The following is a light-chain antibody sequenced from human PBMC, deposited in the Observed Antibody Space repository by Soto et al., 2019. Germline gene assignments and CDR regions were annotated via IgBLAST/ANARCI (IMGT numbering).Light chain of an antibody. V-gene: IGKV1-39*01. CDR3: QQSYSTTWT. Sequence: DIQMTQSPSSLSASVRDRVTITCRASQGISTYLNWYQQKPGKAPKLLIYAASSLQSGVPSRFSGSGSETDFTLTISSLQPEDFATYSCQQSYSTTWTFGQGTKVDI. J-gene: IGKJ1*01. CDR2: AAS. CDR1: QGISTY.